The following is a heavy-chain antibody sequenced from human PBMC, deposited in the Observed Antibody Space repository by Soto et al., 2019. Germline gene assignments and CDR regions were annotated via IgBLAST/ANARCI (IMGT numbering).Heavy chain of an antibody. CDR3: ARGGYYYGSGTFFQSPFYFDN. J-gene: IGHJ4*02. V-gene: IGHV3-53*04. CDR1: GFTVSSNY. Sequence: EVQLVESGGDLVQPGGSLRLSCAASGFTVSSNYMSWVRQAPGKGLEWVSVIYSGGRTYYADSVEGRFTISRHNSENTLYLQMTSLRAEDTAIYYCARGGYYYGSGTFFQSPFYFDNWGQGILVTVSS. D-gene: IGHD3-10*01. CDR2: IYSGGRT.